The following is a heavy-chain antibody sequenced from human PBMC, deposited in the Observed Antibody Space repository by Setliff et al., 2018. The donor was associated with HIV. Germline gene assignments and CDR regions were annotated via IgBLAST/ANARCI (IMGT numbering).Heavy chain of an antibody. CDR1: GGSINRGTYC. CDR2: IYITGDT. D-gene: IGHD3-16*01. Sequence: PSETLSLTCTVYGGSINRGTYCWTWIRQAAGKGLEWIGHIYITGDTDYNPSLKSRVTISADTSKGQFSLKLTSVTAADTAAYFCARVSTDYVWGSFLSSGTYYFDFWGQGALVTVSS. CDR3: ARVSTDYVWGSFLSSGTYYFDF. V-gene: IGHV4-61*09. J-gene: IGHJ4*02.